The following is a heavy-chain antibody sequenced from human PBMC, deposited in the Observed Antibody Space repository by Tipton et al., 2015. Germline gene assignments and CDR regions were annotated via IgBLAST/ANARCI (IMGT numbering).Heavy chain of an antibody. D-gene: IGHD5-18*01. CDR2: IFYSGST. Sequence: TLSLTCTVSGGSIRSYYWSWIRQPPGKGLEWIGFIFYSGSTNYNPSLKSRATISVDTSMNQFSLKLRSVTAADTAVYYCARGGYSDHDFDYWGQGTLVTVSS. CDR3: ARGGYSDHDFDY. J-gene: IGHJ4*02. CDR1: GGSIRSYY. V-gene: IGHV4-59*01.